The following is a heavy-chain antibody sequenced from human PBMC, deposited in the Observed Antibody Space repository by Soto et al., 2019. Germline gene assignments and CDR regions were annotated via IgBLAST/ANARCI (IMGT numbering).Heavy chain of an antibody. Sequence: EVQLLESGGGLVQPGGSLRLSCAASGFTFSSYAMSWVRQAPGKGLEWVSAISGSGGSTYYADSVKGRFTISRDNSKNALYLQMNSLRAEDTAVYYCAKGGRFGELSPLSDYWGQGTLVTVSS. CDR1: GFTFSSYA. CDR2: ISGSGGST. V-gene: IGHV3-23*01. J-gene: IGHJ4*02. CDR3: AKGGRFGELSPLSDY. D-gene: IGHD3-10*01.